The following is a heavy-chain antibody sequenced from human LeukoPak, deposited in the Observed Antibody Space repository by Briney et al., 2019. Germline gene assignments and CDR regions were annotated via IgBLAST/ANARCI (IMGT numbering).Heavy chain of an antibody. J-gene: IGHJ4*02. D-gene: IGHD1-26*01. V-gene: IGHV3-11*01. Sequence: GGSLRLSCAASGFTFSHYYMTWIRQAPGKGLEWVSYISGTGNNKYYADSVKGRFTISRDNAQNSLYLQMSSLRAEDTAMYYCARDYSESEYFFDYWGQGSLVAASS. CDR1: GFTFSHYY. CDR2: ISGTGNNK. CDR3: ARDYSESEYFFDY.